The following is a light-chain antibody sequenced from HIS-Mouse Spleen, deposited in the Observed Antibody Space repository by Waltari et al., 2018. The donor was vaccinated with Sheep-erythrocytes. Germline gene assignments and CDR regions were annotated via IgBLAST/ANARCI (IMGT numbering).Light chain of an antibody. CDR2: GAS. CDR3: QQYNNWPPWT. V-gene: IGKV3-15*01. CDR1: QSVSSN. J-gene: IGKJ1*01. Sequence: TQSLATLSVSPGERATLSCRASQSVSSNLAWYQQKPGQAPRLLIYGASTRATGIPARFSGSGSGTEFTLTISSMQSEDFAVYYCQQYNNWPPWTFGQGTKVEIK.